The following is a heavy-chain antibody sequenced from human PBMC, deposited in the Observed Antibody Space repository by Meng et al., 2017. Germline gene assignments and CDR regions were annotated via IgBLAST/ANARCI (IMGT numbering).Heavy chain of an antibody. CDR2: VDPEDGET. Sequence: EDHLVQSRDEVQKPVATVKISCKVSGYTFTDYYMHWVQQAPGKGLEWMGLVDPEDGETIYAEKFQGRVTITADTSTDTAYMGLSSLRSEDTAVYYCATGTQTNDYWGQGTLVTVSS. V-gene: IGHV1-69-2*01. CDR3: ATGTQTNDY. CDR1: GYTFTDYY. J-gene: IGHJ4*02. D-gene: IGHD1-14*01.